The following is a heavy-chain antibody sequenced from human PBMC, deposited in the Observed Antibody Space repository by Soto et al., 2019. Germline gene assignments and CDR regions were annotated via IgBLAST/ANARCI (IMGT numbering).Heavy chain of an antibody. CDR2: IGNSGGSI. V-gene: IGHV3-23*01. Sequence: LRLSCAASGFSFTSHAMAWVRQAPGKGLEWVAGIGNSGGSINYAASVKGRFTISKDNSKNTLYLQMSGLRAEDTAVYYCARGVTDFYDSSGYLDYWGQGTLVTVSS. CDR1: GFSFTSHA. CDR3: ARGVTDFYDSSGYLDY. D-gene: IGHD3-22*01. J-gene: IGHJ4*02.